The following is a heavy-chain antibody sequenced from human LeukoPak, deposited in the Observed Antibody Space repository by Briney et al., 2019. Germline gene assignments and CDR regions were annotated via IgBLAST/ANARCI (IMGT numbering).Heavy chain of an antibody. J-gene: IGHJ4*02. Sequence: ASVKVSCKASGGTFNSCAINWVRQAPGQGLEWMGRIIPIRDLATYAPKFQGRVTITADESTSTAYMELSSLRSEDTAVYYCAREGSSSEYYFDYWGQGTLVTVSS. V-gene: IGHV1-69*04. D-gene: IGHD6-6*01. CDR2: IIPIRDLA. CDR3: AREGSSSEYYFDY. CDR1: GGTFNSCA.